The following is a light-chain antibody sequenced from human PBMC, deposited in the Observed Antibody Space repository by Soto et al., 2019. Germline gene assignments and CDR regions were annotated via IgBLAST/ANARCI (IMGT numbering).Light chain of an antibody. V-gene: IGKV1D-16*01. CDR3: QHYNSYSEA. CDR2: DAF. Sequence: DIQMTQSPSSVSASVGDRVTITCRASQGISSWLVWYQQKPGKAPKLLIYDAFTLQSGVPPRFSGSGSGTEFTLTISSLQPDDFATYYCQHYNSYSEAFGQGTKVDI. CDR1: QGISSW. J-gene: IGKJ1*01.